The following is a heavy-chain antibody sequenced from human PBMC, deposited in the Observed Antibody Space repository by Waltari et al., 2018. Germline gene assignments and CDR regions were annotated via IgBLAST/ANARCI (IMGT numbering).Heavy chain of an antibody. CDR3: ARGRIAAAGTPFDY. D-gene: IGHD6-13*01. CDR1: GGSFSGYY. CDR2: INHSGST. J-gene: IGHJ4*02. V-gene: IGHV4-34*01. Sequence: QVQLQQWGAGLLKPSETLSLTCAVYGGSFSGYYWSWIRQPPGKGLEWIGEINHSGSTNYNPSLKSRVTISVDTSKNQFSLKLSSVTAADTAVYYGARGRIAAAGTPFDYWGQGTLVTVSS.